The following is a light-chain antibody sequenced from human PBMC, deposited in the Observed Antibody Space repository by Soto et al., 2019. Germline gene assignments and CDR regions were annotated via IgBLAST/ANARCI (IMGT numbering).Light chain of an antibody. Sequence: EVVWTQSPGTLCLSPGERGTLSCRASQSVSSNFLAWYQEKPGQARRLLIFDASTRATGIPDRFTGSGSGTDFTLTISRLEPEDFAVYYCQFYGDPPKTFGQGTKVDIK. J-gene: IGKJ1*01. CDR3: QFYGDPPKT. CDR1: QSVSSNF. CDR2: DAS. V-gene: IGKV3-20*01.